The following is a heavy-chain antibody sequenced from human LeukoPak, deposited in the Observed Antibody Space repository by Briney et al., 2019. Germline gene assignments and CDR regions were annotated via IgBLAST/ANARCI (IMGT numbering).Heavy chain of an antibody. CDR1: GYTFTSYA. Sequence: ASVKVSCKASGYTFTSYAMHWVRQAPGQRLEWMGWINAGNGNTKYSQKFQGRVTITRDTSASTAYMELSSLRSDDTAVYFCARGAGYTGNYAGILDNWGQGTLVTVSS. CDR2: INAGNGNT. D-gene: IGHD1-26*01. J-gene: IGHJ4*02. CDR3: ARGAGYTGNYAGILDN. V-gene: IGHV1-3*01.